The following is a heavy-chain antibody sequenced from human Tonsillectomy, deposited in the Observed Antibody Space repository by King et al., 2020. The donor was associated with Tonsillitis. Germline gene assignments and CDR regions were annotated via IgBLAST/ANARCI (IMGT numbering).Heavy chain of an antibody. CDR1: GYTFTNYY. CDR2: INPSGGSA. J-gene: IGHJ4*02. Sequence: VQLVESGAEVRKPGASVKVSCKASGYTFTNYYMHWVRQAPGQGPGWMGIINPSGGSASYAQKFQGSVTMTRDTSTSTVYMELSSLRSEDTAVYYCARGGSEQQHEAQFDYWGQGTLVTVSS. D-gene: IGHD6-13*01. CDR3: ARGGSEQQHEAQFDY. V-gene: IGHV1-46*01.